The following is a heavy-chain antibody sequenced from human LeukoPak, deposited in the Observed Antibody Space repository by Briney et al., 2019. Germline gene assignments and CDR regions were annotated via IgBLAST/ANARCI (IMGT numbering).Heavy chain of an antibody. J-gene: IGHJ4*02. CDR3: ARDSDFWSGYYYFDY. Sequence: SETLSLTCTVSGGSISTGTNYWSWIRQPPGKGLEWIGYIYYSGSTYYNPSLKSRATISVDTSKNQFSLKLSSVTAADTAVYYCARDSDFWSGYYYFDYWGQGTLVTVSS. CDR1: GGSISTGTNY. CDR2: IYYSGST. D-gene: IGHD3-3*01. V-gene: IGHV4-30-4*08.